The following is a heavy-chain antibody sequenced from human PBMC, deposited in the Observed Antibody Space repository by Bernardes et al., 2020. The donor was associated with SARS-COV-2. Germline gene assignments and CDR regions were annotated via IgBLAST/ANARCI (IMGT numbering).Heavy chain of an antibody. CDR2: IYSSGTT. CDR1: GGSISSYF. V-gene: IGHV4-4*07. CDR3: ASTPVTMILVVITYYYFDL. Sequence: SETLSLTCTVSGGSISSYFWSWIRQPAGQGLEWIGRIYSSGTTNYNPSLKSRVTMSTDTSKNQFSLKVRSVTAADTAMYYCASTPVTMILVVITYYYFDLWGRGTLVTVSS. J-gene: IGHJ2*01. D-gene: IGHD3-22*01.